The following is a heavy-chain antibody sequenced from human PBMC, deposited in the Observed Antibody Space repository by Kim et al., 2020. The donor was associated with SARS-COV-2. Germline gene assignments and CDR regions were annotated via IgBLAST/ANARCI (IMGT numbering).Heavy chain of an antibody. Sequence: SVKVSCKASGGTFSSYAISWVRQAPGQGLEWMGGIIPIFGTANYAQKFQGRVTITADESTSTAYMELSSLRSEDTAVYYCARKDLDRMTTVTTLYYYYGMDVWGQGTTVTVSS. D-gene: IGHD4-17*01. V-gene: IGHV1-69*13. J-gene: IGHJ6*02. CDR3: ARKDLDRMTTVTTLYYYYGMDV. CDR2: IIPIFGTA. CDR1: GGTFSSYA.